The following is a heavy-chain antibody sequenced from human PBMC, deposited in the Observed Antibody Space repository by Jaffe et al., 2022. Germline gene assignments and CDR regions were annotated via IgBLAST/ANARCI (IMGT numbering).Heavy chain of an antibody. V-gene: IGHV5-51*01. CDR2: IYPGDSDT. CDR3: VRHTNNRMVAPTPSFDY. J-gene: IGHJ4*02. CDR1: GYSFTSYW. Sequence: EVQLVQSGAEVKKPGESLKISCKGSGYSFTSYWIGWVRQMPGKGLEWMGIIYPGDSDTRYSPSFQGQVTISADKSISTAYLQWSSLKASDTAMYYCVRHTNNRMVAPTPSFDYWGQGTLVTVSS. D-gene: IGHD5-12*01.